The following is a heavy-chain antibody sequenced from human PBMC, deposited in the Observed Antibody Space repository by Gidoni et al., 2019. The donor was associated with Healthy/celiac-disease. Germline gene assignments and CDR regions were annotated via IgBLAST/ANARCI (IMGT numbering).Heavy chain of an antibody. D-gene: IGHD5-12*01. V-gene: IGHV4-59*01. J-gene: IGHJ4*02. CDR2: IYYSGST. CDR1: GGSISSSY. Sequence: QVQLQESGPGLVKPSETLSLTCPVSGGSISSSYWSWTRQPPGKGLEWIGYIYYSGSTNYNPSLKSRVTISVDTSKNQFSLKLSSVTAADTAVYYCAGGQMATITTAVYWGQGTLVTVSS. CDR3: AGGQMATITTAVY.